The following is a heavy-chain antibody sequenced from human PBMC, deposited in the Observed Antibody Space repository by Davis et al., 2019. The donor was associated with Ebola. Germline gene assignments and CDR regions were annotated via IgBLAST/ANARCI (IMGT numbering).Heavy chain of an antibody. Sequence: SETLSLTCTVSGGSISSGGYYWSWIRQPPGKGLEWIGYIYYSGSTNYNPSLKSRVTISVDTSKNQFSLKLSSVTAADTAVYYCARDSPYGAAWFDYWGQGTLVTVSS. J-gene: IGHJ4*02. CDR3: ARDSPYGAAWFDY. V-gene: IGHV4-61*08. D-gene: IGHD4-17*01. CDR1: GGSISSGGYY. CDR2: IYYSGST.